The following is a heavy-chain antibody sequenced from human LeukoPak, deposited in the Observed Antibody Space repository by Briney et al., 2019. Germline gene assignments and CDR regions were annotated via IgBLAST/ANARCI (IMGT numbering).Heavy chain of an antibody. CDR1: GFTFSSYA. Sequence: GRSLRLSCAASGFTFSSYAMHWVRQAPGKGLEWVAVISYDGSNKYYADSVKGRFTIPRDNSKNTLYLQMNSLRAEDTAVYYCARALEGIAVAGTDVYYYGMDVWGQGTTVTVSS. CDR3: ARALEGIAVAGTDVYYYGMDV. D-gene: IGHD6-19*01. J-gene: IGHJ6*02. CDR2: ISYDGSNK. V-gene: IGHV3-30-3*01.